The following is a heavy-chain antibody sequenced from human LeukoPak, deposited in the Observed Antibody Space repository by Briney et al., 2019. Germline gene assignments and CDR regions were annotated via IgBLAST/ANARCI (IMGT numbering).Heavy chain of an antibody. J-gene: IGHJ5*02. CDR2: IYTSGST. CDR1: GGSISSYY. CDR3: GRGPEDDSSGYPFDP. D-gene: IGHD3-22*01. Sequence: PXDTLSXXCTVWGGSISSYYWSWLREPAGKGVEWIGRIYTSGSTNYNPSLKRRVTISVDTSKNQFALKLSCVSGGDRGVYYCGRGPEDDSSGYPFDPWGQGTLVTVSS. V-gene: IGHV4-4*07.